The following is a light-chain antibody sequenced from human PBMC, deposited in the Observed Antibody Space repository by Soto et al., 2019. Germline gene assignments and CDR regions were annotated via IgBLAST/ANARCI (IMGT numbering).Light chain of an antibody. Sequence: DIQMTQSPATLSASVGDSVTITCRASQSISTWLAWYQQKPGKAPKLLISDASRLESGVPSRFSGSGSGTEFTLTISSLQPDDFATYYCQQYYSYSWTFGQGTKVDIK. V-gene: IGKV1-5*01. CDR3: QQYYSYSWT. CDR2: DAS. CDR1: QSISTW. J-gene: IGKJ1*01.